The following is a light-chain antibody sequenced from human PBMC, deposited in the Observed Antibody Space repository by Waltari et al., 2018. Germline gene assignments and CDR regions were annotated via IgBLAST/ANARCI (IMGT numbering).Light chain of an antibody. Sequence: EIVFTPSPGTLSLSPGERVTLPCRASQIVRGNFLTWYQQRPGQVPRLLMYGASTRAPGIPDRFSGSGSGKDFTLTISNLEPEDLAVYYCQQYGYSPITFGGGTRVEMK. CDR2: GAS. J-gene: IGKJ4*01. V-gene: IGKV3-20*01. CDR3: QQYGYSPIT. CDR1: QIVRGNF.